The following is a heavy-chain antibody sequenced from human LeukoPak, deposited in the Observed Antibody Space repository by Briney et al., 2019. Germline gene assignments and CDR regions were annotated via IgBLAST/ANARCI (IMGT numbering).Heavy chain of an antibody. Sequence: SETLSLTCTVSGGSISSSSYYWGWIRQPPGKGLEWIGSIYYSGSTYYNPSLKSRVTISVDTSKNQFSLKLSSVTAADTAVYYCARDHHVLRYFDWSNYYYYMDVWGKGTTVTVSS. J-gene: IGHJ6*03. D-gene: IGHD3-9*01. V-gene: IGHV4-39*07. CDR3: ARDHHVLRYFDWSNYYYYMDV. CDR1: GGSISSSSYY. CDR2: IYYSGST.